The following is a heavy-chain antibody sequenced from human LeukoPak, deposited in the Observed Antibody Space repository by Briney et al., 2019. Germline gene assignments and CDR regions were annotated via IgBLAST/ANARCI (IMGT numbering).Heavy chain of an antibody. J-gene: IGHJ4*02. CDR3: AREFLWFGEPYFDY. CDR2: ISSSSSYI. D-gene: IGHD3-10*01. V-gene: IGHV3-21*01. CDR1: GFAFSSYS. Sequence: GGSLRLSCAASGFAFSSYSMNWVRQAPGKGLEWVSSISSSSSYIYYADSVKGRFTISRDNAKNSLYLQMNSLRAEDTAVYYCAREFLWFGEPYFDYWGQGTLVTVSS.